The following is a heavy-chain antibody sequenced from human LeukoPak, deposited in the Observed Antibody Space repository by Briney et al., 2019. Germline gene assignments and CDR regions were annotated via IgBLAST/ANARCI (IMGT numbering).Heavy chain of an antibody. CDR3: ARVEMPIIAVFDY. CDR1: GCSFSSFA. V-gene: IGHV3-30*01. Sequence: GGSLRLSCAASGCSFSSFALYWVRQAPGKGLEWVAATSPAGNEIYYADSVKGQFTISRDNSNNTLYLQMNSLRPEDTAVYYCARVEMPIIAVFDYWGQGTLVTVSS. J-gene: IGHJ4*02. D-gene: IGHD5-24*01. CDR2: TSPAGNEI.